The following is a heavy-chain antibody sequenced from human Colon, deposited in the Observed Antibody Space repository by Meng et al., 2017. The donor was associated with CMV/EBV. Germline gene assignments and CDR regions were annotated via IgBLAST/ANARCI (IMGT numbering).Heavy chain of an antibody. Sequence: SETLSLTCTVSGGSISRSSYYWSWIRQRPGEGLEWIGFIYYNGNTEYNPSLKSRLTISIDTSKNQFFLNLRSVTAADTAVYYCARDRGGYSLGVDYWGQGTLVTVSS. CDR3: ARDRGGYSLGVDY. CDR2: IYYNGNT. D-gene: IGHD3-10*01. CDR1: GGSISRSSYY. V-gene: IGHV4-61*01. J-gene: IGHJ4*02.